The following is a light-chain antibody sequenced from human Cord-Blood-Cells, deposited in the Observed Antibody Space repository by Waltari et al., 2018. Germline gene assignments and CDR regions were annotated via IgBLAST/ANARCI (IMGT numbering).Light chain of an antibody. Sequence: DIQRTQSPSSLSASVGDRVSITCQESQDISNYLNWHQQKPGKAPKLLIYDSSNLETGVPSMFSGSASGTDFTFTISSLQPEDIATYYCQQYDNLPFTFGPGTKVDIK. V-gene: IGKV1-33*01. CDR1: QDISNY. J-gene: IGKJ3*01. CDR3: QQYDNLPFT. CDR2: DSS.